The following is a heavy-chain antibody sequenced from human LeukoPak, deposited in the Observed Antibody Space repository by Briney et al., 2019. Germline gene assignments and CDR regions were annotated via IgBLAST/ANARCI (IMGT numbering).Heavy chain of an antibody. V-gene: IGHV1-8*01. CDR1: GYTFTSYD. Sequence: ASVKVSCKASGYTFTSYDINWVRQATGQGLEWMGWMNPNSGNTGYAQKFQGRVTMTRNTSISTAYMELSSLRPEDTAVYYCARVADDDYGDYYYYGMDVWGQGTTVTVSS. CDR2: MNPNSGNT. CDR3: ARVADDDYGDYYYYGMDV. J-gene: IGHJ6*02. D-gene: IGHD4-17*01.